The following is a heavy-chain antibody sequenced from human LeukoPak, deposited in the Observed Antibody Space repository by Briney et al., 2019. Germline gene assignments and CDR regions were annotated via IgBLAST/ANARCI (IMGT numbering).Heavy chain of an antibody. CDR2: IIPIFGTA. J-gene: IGHJ5*02. CDR3: ARDGPYYSNGWASTNWFDP. V-gene: IGHV1-69*06. Sequence: SVEVSCKASGGTFSSYAISWVRQAPGQGLEWMGGIIPIFGTANYAQKFQGRVTITADKSTSTAYMELSSLRSEDTAVYYCARDGPYYSNGWASTNWFDPWGQGTLVTVSS. D-gene: IGHD4-11*01. CDR1: GGTFSSYA.